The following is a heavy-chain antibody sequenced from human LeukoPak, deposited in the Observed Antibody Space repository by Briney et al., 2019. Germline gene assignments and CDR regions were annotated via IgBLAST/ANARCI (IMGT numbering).Heavy chain of an antibody. J-gene: IGHJ3*02. CDR1: GGSISSYY. D-gene: IGHD2-15*01. V-gene: IGHV4-59*01. Sequence: SETLSLTCTVSGGSISSYYWSWIRRPPGKGLEWIGYIYYSGSTNYNPSLKSRVTISVDTSKNQFSLKLSSVTAADTAVYYCARDWVYCSGGSCYSLAAFDIWGQGTMVTVSS. CDR2: IYYSGST. CDR3: ARDWVYCSGGSCYSLAAFDI.